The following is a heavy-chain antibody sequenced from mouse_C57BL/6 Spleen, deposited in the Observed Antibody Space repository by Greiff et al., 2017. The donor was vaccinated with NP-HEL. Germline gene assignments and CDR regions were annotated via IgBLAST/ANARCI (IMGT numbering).Heavy chain of an antibody. CDR1: GFTFTDYY. J-gene: IGHJ1*03. Sequence: DVHLVESGGGLVQPGGSLSLSCAASGFTFTDYYMSWVRQPPGKALEWLGFIRNKANGYTTEYSASVKGRFTISRDNSQSILYLQMNALRAEDSATYYCARYKSNYLYFDVWGTGTTVTVSS. D-gene: IGHD2-5*01. V-gene: IGHV7-3*01. CDR3: ARYKSNYLYFDV. CDR2: IRNKANGYTT.